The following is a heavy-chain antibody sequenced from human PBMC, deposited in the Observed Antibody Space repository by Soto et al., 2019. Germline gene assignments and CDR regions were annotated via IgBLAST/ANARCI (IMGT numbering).Heavy chain of an antibody. CDR2: IYYSGYT. Sequence: PPGKGLEWIGYIYYSGYTSYSPSLKSRVTISLDKSKNHFSLKLSSVIAADTAVYYCARARDSSGFYFDYWGQGSLVTV. D-gene: IGHD3-22*01. V-gene: IGHV4-61*03. J-gene: IGHJ4*02. CDR3: ARARDSSGFYFDY.